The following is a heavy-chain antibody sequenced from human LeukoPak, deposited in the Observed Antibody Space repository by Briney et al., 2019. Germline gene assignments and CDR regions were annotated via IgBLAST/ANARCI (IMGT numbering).Heavy chain of an antibody. J-gene: IGHJ5*02. Sequence: KSSETLSLTCAVYGGSFSGYYWSWIRQPPGKGLEWIGEINHSGSTNYNPSLKSRVTISVDTSKNQFSLQLSSVTAADTAVYYCARLTYYYGSGSYYNVISGWFDPWGQGTLVTVSS. CDR2: INHSGST. CDR3: ARLTYYYGSGSYYNVISGWFDP. CDR1: GGSFSGYY. D-gene: IGHD3-10*01. V-gene: IGHV4-34*01.